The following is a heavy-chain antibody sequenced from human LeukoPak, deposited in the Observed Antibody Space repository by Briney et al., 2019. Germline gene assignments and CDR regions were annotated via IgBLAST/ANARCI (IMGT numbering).Heavy chain of an antibody. J-gene: IGHJ4*02. Sequence: ASVKVSCKASGYTFTNYYIHWVRQAPGQGLEWMGITDPIGGSTNYAQKFQGRVTMTRDTSTSTVYMELSSLRSEDSAVYYCARWTTTYFDYWGQGTLVTVSS. CDR2: TDPIGGST. V-gene: IGHV1-46*01. D-gene: IGHD4-11*01. CDR3: ARWTTTYFDY. CDR1: GYTFTNYY.